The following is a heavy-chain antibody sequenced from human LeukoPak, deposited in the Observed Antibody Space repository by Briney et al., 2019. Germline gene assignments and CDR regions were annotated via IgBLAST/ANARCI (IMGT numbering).Heavy chain of an antibody. V-gene: IGHV4-34*01. Sequence: KPSETLSVTCVVYGGSFSGYYWSWIRQPPGKGLECIGEINHSGSTNYNPSLKSRVTISVDTSKNQFSLKLSSVTAADTAVYYCARGSSVAAAVGTRNLQERIGGLDWFDPWGQGTLVTVSS. CDR2: INHSGST. J-gene: IGHJ5*02. CDR3: ARGSSVAAAVGTRNLQERIGGLDWFDP. D-gene: IGHD6-13*01. CDR1: GGSFSGYY.